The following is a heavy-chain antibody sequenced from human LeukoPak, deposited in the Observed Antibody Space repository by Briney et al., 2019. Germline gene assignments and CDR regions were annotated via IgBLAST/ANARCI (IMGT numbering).Heavy chain of an antibody. Sequence: PGGSLRLSCAASGFSFSSYGMHWVRQAPGKGLDWVSFIRYDGSDEYYGDSVKGRFTISRDNAKNSLYLQMNSLRAEDTAVYYCARPGYSYAQDYWGQGTLVTVSS. J-gene: IGHJ4*02. CDR3: ARPGYSYAQDY. D-gene: IGHD5-18*01. CDR1: GFSFSSYG. CDR2: IRYDGSDE. V-gene: IGHV3-30*02.